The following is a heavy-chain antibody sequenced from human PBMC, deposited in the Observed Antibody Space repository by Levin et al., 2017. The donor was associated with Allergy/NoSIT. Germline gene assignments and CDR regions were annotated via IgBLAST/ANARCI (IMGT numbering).Heavy chain of an antibody. CDR2: INHSGST. J-gene: IGHJ5*02. CDR1: GGSFSGYY. CDR3: ARPAPYCSSTSCSNWFDP. V-gene: IGHV4-34*01. D-gene: IGHD2-2*01. Sequence: SETLSLTCAVYGGSFSGYYWSWIRQPPGKGLEWIGEINHSGSTNFNPSLKSRVTISVDTSKNQFSLKLSSVTAADTAVYYCARPAPYCSSTSCSNWFDPWGQGTLVTVSS.